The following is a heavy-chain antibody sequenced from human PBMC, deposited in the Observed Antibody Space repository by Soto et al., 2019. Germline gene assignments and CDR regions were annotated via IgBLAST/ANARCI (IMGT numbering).Heavy chain of an antibody. CDR1: GGSISSYY. J-gene: IGHJ4*02. V-gene: IGHV4-59*01. CDR2: IYYSGST. CDR3: ARVGYDILTGYQIDY. Sequence: SETRSLTCTVSGGSISSYYWSWIRQPPGKGLEWIGYIYYSGSTNYNPSLKSRVTISVDTSKNQFSLKLSSVTAADTAVYYCARVGYDILTGYQIDYWGQGTLVTVSS. D-gene: IGHD3-9*01.